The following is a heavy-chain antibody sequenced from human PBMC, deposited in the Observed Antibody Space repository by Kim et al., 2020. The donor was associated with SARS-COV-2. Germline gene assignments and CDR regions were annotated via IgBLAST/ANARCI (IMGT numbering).Heavy chain of an antibody. CDR2: ISTYNGNT. Sequence: ASVKVSCKASGYTFINYGISWVRQAPGQGLEWMGWISTYNGNTHYAQKFQGRVTMTTDTATSTAYMELRSLRSDDTAVYYCARDTEWLGHRASAGSNFDYWGQGTLVTVSS. CDR1: GYTFINYG. CDR3: ARDTEWLGHRASAGSNFDY. V-gene: IGHV1-18*01. D-gene: IGHD6-13*01. J-gene: IGHJ4*02.